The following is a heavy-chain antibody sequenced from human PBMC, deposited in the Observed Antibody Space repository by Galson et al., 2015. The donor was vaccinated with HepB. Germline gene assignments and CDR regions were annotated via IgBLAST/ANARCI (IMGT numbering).Heavy chain of an antibody. CDR1: GYSFTTYW. J-gene: IGHJ3*02. Sequence: QSGAEVKKPGESLRISCKGSGYSFTTYWINWVRQPPGKGLEWMGRIDPSDSYTNYSPSFQGHVTISADKAISTAYLQWAGLQTSDSAMYYCARHKGRDAFDIWGQGTVVTVSS. CDR2: IDPSDSYT. CDR3: ARHKGRDAFDI. V-gene: IGHV5-10-1*01.